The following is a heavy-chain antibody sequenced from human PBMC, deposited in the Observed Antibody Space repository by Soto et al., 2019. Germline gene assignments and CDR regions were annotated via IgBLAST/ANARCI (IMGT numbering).Heavy chain of an antibody. J-gene: IGHJ3*02. D-gene: IGHD3-22*01. Sequence: GGSLRLSCAASGFTFSSYGMHRVRQAPGKGLEWVAVIWYDGSNKYYADSVKGRFTISRDNSKNTLYLQMNSLTAQDTAVYYGARGWNRSGYYDAFDIWGQGTMVTVSS. CDR2: IWYDGSNK. V-gene: IGHV3-33*01. CDR1: GFTFSSYG. CDR3: ARGWNRSGYYDAFDI.